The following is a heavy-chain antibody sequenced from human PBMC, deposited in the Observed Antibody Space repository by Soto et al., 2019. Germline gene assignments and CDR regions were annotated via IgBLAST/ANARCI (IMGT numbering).Heavy chain of an antibody. V-gene: IGHV4-59*11. Sequence: SETLSLTCTVSGGSISYHYWSWIRQPPGKGLEWIGYISYSGSTNFNPSLKSRVTILVDKSKNQFSLKLSSVTAADTAVYYCARIFYGVGSYSFDYWGRGTLVTVSS. CDR2: ISYSGST. CDR3: ARIFYGVGSYSFDY. CDR1: GGSISYHY. J-gene: IGHJ4*02. D-gene: IGHD3-10*01.